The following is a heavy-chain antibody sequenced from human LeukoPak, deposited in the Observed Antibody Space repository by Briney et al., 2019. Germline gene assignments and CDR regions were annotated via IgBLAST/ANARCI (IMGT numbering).Heavy chain of an antibody. Sequence: PGGSLRLSCAASGFTFSSYAMSWVRQAPGKGLEWVSAISGSGGSTYYADSVKGRFSISRDNSKNTLYLQMNSLRAEDTAVYYCAKVHRVTGTTFAYWGQGTLVTVSS. J-gene: IGHJ4*02. D-gene: IGHD1-7*01. CDR2: ISGSGGST. CDR1: GFTFSSYA. CDR3: AKVHRVTGTTFAY. V-gene: IGHV3-23*01.